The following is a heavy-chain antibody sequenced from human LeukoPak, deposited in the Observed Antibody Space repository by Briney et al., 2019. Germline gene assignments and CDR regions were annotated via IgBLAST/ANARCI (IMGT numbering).Heavy chain of an antibody. J-gene: IGHJ4*02. Sequence: GGSLRLSCAASGFSVSSNYMSWVRQAPGKGLAWVSVIYGGGTTYYADSVKGRFTISRDNSKNTLYPQLNSLRAEDTAVYYCARALPFGGYFDYWGQGTLVTVSS. V-gene: IGHV3-66*02. D-gene: IGHD3-10*01. CDR3: ARALPFGGYFDY. CDR1: GFSVSSNY. CDR2: IYGGGTT.